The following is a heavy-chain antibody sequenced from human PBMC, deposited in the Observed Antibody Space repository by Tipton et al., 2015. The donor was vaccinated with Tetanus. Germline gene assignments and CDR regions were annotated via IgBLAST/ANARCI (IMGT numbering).Heavy chain of an antibody. D-gene: IGHD3-3*01. CDR3: ARDSVYYDFWSGYYTRYYGMDV. J-gene: IGHJ6*02. V-gene: IGHV3-7*01. CDR2: IKQDGSEK. Sequence: SLRLSCAASGFTFSSYWMSWVRQAPGKGLEWVANIKQDGSEKYYVDPVKGRFTISRDNAKNSLYLQMNSLRAEDTAVYYCARDSVYYDFWSGYYTRYYGMDVWGQGTTVTVSS. CDR1: GFTFSSYW.